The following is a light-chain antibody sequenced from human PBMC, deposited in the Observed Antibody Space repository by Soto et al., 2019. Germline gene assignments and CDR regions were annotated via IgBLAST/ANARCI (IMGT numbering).Light chain of an antibody. CDR1: SSDIGGYKH. Sequence: QSALTQPASVSGSPGQSISISCTGTSSDIGGYKHVSWYQQHPGKAPKLIIFDVSSRPSGVSNRFSGSKSGNTASLTISGLQAEDEADYYCSSYTSINLYVFGTGTKLTVL. J-gene: IGLJ1*01. CDR2: DVS. V-gene: IGLV2-14*01. CDR3: SSYTSINLYV.